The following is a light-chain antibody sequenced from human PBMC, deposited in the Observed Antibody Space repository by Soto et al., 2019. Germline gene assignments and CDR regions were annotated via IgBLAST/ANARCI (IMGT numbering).Light chain of an antibody. CDR2: EVS. J-gene: IGLJ2*01. CDR3: SSYKSSSVV. CDR1: SSDVGVYNY. V-gene: IGLV2-14*01. Sequence: QSALTQPASVSGSPGQSITISCTGTSSDVGVYNYVSWYQQHPGKAPKLMIYEVSNRPSGVSNRFSGSKSGNTASLTISGLQAEDEADYYCSSYKSSSVVFGGGTKLTV.